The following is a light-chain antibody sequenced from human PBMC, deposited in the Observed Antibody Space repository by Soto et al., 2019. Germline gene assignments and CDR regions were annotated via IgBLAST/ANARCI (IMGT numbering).Light chain of an antibody. Sequence: IQRTESPSSLSACVGDGVTITWRAGQYIGRYLNWYQQKPGKAPKLLIYAAPSLHSGVPSRFTGGGSGTDFTLTINSLQPDDSATYLCQQDNSYSYTFGQGTRLE. CDR1: QYIGRY. CDR3: QQDNSYSYT. CDR2: AAP. J-gene: IGKJ5*01. V-gene: IGKV1-5*01.